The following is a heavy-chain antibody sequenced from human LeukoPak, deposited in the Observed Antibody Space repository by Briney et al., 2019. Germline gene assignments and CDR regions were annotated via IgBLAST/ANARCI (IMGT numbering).Heavy chain of an antibody. D-gene: IGHD2-2*01. Sequence: GGSLRLSCAASGFTFSSYSMNWVRQAPGKGLEWVSYISSSSSTIYYADSVKGRFTISRDNAKSSLYLQMNSLRAEDTAVYYCATDIVVVPAATDAFDIWGQGTMVTVSS. CDR3: ATDIVVVPAATDAFDI. J-gene: IGHJ3*02. CDR2: ISSSSSTI. CDR1: GFTFSSYS. V-gene: IGHV3-48*01.